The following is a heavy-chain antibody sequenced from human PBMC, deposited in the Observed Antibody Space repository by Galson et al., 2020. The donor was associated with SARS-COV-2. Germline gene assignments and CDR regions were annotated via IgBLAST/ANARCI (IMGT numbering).Heavy chain of an antibody. V-gene: IGHV3-33*01. Sequence: TGGSLRLSCAASGFTFSAYVMHWVRQAPGKGLEWVALIWFDGTNKYYADSVKGRFTISRDNSKNTLFLEMNSPRAEDTAIYFCTSELLGHTDFDVWGQGTVVTVSS. J-gene: IGHJ3*01. D-gene: IGHD2-8*02. CDR2: IWFDGTNK. CDR3: TSELLGHTDFDV. CDR1: GFTFSAYV.